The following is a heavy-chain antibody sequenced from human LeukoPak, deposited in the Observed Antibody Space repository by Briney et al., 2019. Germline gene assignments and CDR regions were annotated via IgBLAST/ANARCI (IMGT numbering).Heavy chain of an antibody. V-gene: IGHV4-39*07. CDR3: ARPPAYSSRTNWFDP. CDR1: GGSINSSSFY. CDR2: IYYSGST. Sequence: SETLSLTRTVSGGSINSSSFYWGWIRQPPGKGLEWIGSIYYSGSTYYNPSLKSRVTIPIDTSKNQFSLKLSSVIAADTAVYYCARPPAYSSRTNWFDPWGQGTLVTVSS. J-gene: IGHJ5*02. D-gene: IGHD6-13*01.